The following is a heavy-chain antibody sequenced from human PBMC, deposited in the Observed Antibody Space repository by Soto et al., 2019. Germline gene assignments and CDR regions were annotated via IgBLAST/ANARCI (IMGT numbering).Heavy chain of an antibody. J-gene: IGHJ4*02. V-gene: IGHV3-30*18. CDR2: ISYDGSDK. Sequence: QVQLVESGGGVVQPGRSLSVSCAASGFTFSSYGMNWVRQAPGKGLEWVAIISYDGSDKYYADSVKGRFTISRDNSKNTLYLQMNSLRGEDTAVYYCAKNPESYAWGLEGYCDYWGQGTLVTVSS. D-gene: IGHD3-16*01. CDR3: AKNPESYAWGLEGYCDY. CDR1: GFTFSSYG.